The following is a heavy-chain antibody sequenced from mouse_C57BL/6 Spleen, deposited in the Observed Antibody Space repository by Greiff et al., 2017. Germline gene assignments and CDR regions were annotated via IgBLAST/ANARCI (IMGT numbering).Heavy chain of an antibody. CDR3: TRGSSYWYFDG. Sequence: EVQLQQSGAELVRPGASVKLSCTASGFNIKDDYMHWVKQRPEQGLEWIGWIDPENGDTEYASKFQGKATITADTSSNTAYLQLSSLTSEDTAVYYCTRGSSYWYFDGWGTGTTVTVSS. J-gene: IGHJ1*03. CDR1: GFNIKDDY. CDR2: IDPENGDT. D-gene: IGHD1-1*01. V-gene: IGHV14-4*01.